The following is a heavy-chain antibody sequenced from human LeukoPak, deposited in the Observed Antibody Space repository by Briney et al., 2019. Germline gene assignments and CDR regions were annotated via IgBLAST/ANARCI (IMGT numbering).Heavy chain of an antibody. D-gene: IGHD2-15*01. CDR1: GFTFDDYG. J-gene: IGHJ4*02. Sequence: GGSLRLSCAASGFTFDDYGMSWVRQAPGKGLEWVANIKQDGSEKYYVDSVKGRFTISRDNAKNSLYLQMNSLRAEDTAVYYCAREVANFDYWGQGTLVTVSS. CDR2: IKQDGSEK. V-gene: IGHV3-7*01. CDR3: AREVANFDY.